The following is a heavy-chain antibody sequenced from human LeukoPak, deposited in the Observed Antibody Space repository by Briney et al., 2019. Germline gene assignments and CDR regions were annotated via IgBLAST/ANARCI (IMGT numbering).Heavy chain of an antibody. Sequence: QPGGSLRLSCAASRFTFSSYAMSWVRQAPGKGLEWVSAISGNGDSTYYADSVKGRFTISRDNSKNTLYLQMNSLRAEDTAVYYCARMLRGVINPCDHWGQGTLVTVSS. CDR1: RFTFSSYA. V-gene: IGHV3-23*01. CDR3: ARMLRGVINPCDH. D-gene: IGHD3-10*01. J-gene: IGHJ4*02. CDR2: ISGNGDST.